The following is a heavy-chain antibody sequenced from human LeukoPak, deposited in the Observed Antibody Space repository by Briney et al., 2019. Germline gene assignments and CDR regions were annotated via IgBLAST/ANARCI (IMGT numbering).Heavy chain of an antibody. CDR3: ARGYDSSAYYPFNY. CDR2: IYHSGST. V-gene: IGHV4-30-2*01. CDR1: GGSISSGGYS. J-gene: IGHJ4*02. D-gene: IGHD3-22*01. Sequence: SQTLSLTCAVSGGSISSGGYSWSWIRQPPGKGLEWIGYIYHSGSTYYNPSLKSRVTISVDRSKNQFSLKLSSVTAADTAVYYCARGYDSSAYYPFNYWGQGTLVTVSS.